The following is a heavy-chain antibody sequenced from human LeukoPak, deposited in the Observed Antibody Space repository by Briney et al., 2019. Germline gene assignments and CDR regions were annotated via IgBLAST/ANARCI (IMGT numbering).Heavy chain of an antibody. V-gene: IGHV1-69*05. CDR1: GGTFSSYA. CDR2: IIPIFGTA. Sequence: GASVKVSCKASGGTFSSYAISWVRQAPGQGLEWMGGIIPIFGTANYAQKFQGRVTITTDESTSTAYMELSSLRSENTAVYYCARGGVVEPHFDYWGQGTLVTVSS. CDR3: ARGGVVEPHFDY. J-gene: IGHJ4*02. D-gene: IGHD1-14*01.